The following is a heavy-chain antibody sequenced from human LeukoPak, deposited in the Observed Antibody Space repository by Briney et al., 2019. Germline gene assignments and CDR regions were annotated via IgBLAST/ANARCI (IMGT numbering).Heavy chain of an antibody. CDR2: ISGSGGST. CDR3: AKDMYDSSGYFDY. J-gene: IGHJ4*02. D-gene: IGHD3-22*01. V-gene: IGHV3-23*01. Sequence: GGSLRLSCAASGFTFSSYAMSWVRQAPGKGLEWVSAISGSGGSTYYADSVKGRFTISRDNSKNTLYLRMNSLRAEDTAVYYCAKDMYDSSGYFDYWGQGTLVTVSS. CDR1: GFTFSSYA.